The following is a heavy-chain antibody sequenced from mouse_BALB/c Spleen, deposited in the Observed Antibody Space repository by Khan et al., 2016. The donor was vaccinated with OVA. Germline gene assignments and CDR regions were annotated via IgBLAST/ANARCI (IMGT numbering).Heavy chain of an antibody. V-gene: IGHV3-2*02. CDR1: GYSITNNYA. CDR2: ISYSGST. CDR3: ARGNYYGYYFDY. Sequence: EVQLQESGPGLVKPSQSLSLTCTVTGYSITNNYAWNWIRQFPGNKLEWMGYISYSGSTNYNPSLKSRISITRDTSKNQFFLQLNSVTTEDTATYYCARGNYYGYYFDYRGQGTTLTVSS. J-gene: IGHJ2*01. D-gene: IGHD1-1*01.